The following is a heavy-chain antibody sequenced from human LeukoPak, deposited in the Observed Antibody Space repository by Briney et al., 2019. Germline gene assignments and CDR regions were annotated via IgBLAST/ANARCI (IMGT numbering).Heavy chain of an antibody. V-gene: IGHV3-7*01. Sequence: GGSLRLSCVASGFSFSNFWMAWVRQAPGKGLEWVATMKQDEKTDYYVDSLKGRSTISRDNAKSSLCLQMNSLRPEDTAVYYCTRGGGYSMDVWGQGTTVTVSS. D-gene: IGHD2-15*01. J-gene: IGHJ6*02. CDR2: MKQDEKTD. CDR3: TRGGGYSMDV. CDR1: GFSFSNFW.